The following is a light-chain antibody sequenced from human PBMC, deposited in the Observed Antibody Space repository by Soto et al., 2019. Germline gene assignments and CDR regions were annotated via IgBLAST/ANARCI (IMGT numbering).Light chain of an antibody. CDR2: DGS. V-gene: IGLV2-23*01. CDR3: CSYAGGSTYV. J-gene: IGLJ1*01. Sequence: QSALTQPASVSGSPGQSITISCTGTSRDVGSYNLVSWYQQHPDKAPKLMNYDGSKRPSGVSNRFSGSKSGKKASLTISGLQAEDEDDYYCCSYAGGSTYVFGTGTKLTVL. CDR1: SRDVGSYNL.